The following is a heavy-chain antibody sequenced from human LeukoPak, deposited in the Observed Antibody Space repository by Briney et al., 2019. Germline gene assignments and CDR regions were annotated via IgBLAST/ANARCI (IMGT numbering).Heavy chain of an antibody. Sequence: SETLSLTCTVSGGSISSSSYYWGWIRQPPGKGLERIGSIYYSGSTYYNPSLKSRVTISVDTSKNQFSLKLSSVTAADTAVYYCARGYYYYYYMDVWGKGTTVTVSS. CDR2: IYYSGST. J-gene: IGHJ6*03. V-gene: IGHV4-39*01. CDR1: GGSISSSSYY. CDR3: ARGYYYYYYMDV.